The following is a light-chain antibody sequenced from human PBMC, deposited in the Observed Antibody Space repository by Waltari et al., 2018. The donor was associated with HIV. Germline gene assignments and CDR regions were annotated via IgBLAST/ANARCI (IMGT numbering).Light chain of an antibody. Sequence: QSALTQPAPVSGSPGQSITIPCPGTSSDIGAYEYVPWYRQHPDKAPQLLIYDVFYRPSGVSHRFSGSKSGNTASLTISGLQAEDEAVYSCSSYTTTNTIIFGGGTKLTVL. CDR1: SSDIGAYEY. CDR3: SSYTTTNTII. J-gene: IGLJ2*01. CDR2: DVF. V-gene: IGLV2-14*03.